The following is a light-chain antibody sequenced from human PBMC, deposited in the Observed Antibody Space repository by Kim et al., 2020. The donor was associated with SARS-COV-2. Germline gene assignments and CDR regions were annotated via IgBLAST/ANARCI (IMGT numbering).Light chain of an antibody. CDR3: NSRYSSTNHLV. J-gene: IGLJ2*01. Sequence: ALGQTVRITCQGDSLRNYYASWYQQKPGQAPVVVIYGKNNRLSGIPDRFSGSTSGNTASLTITGAQADDEAVYYCNSRYSSTNHLVFGGGTKLTVL. CDR2: GKN. CDR1: SLRNYY. V-gene: IGLV3-19*01.